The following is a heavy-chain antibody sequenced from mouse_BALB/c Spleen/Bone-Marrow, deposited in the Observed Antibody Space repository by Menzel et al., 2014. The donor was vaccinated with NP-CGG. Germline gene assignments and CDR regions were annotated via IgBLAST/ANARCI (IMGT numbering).Heavy chain of an antibody. CDR2: IDPANGYT. V-gene: IGHV14-3*02. CDR3: ARLGYRYGYWFFDV. D-gene: IGHD2-12*01. CDR1: GFNIKDTY. Sequence: VQLQQSGAELVKPGASVKLSCTASGFNIKDTYMHWVKQGPEQGLEWIGRIDPANGYTKYDPKFQGKATITADTSSNTAYLQLSSLTSEDTAVYYCARLGYRYGYWFFDVWGAETTVNVSS. J-gene: IGHJ1*01.